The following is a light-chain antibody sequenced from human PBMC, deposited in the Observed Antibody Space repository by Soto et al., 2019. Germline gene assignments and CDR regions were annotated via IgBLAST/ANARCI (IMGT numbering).Light chain of an antibody. CDR1: SSNIENDY. Sequence: QSVLTQPPSVSAAPGQKVTISCSGSSSNIENDYVSWYQQLPGTAPKLLMYDNNERPSGIPDRFSGSKSGTSATLDITGLQTGDEADYYCGTWDSSLSAGVFGGGTKLTVL. J-gene: IGLJ3*02. V-gene: IGLV1-51*01. CDR3: GTWDSSLSAGV. CDR2: DNN.